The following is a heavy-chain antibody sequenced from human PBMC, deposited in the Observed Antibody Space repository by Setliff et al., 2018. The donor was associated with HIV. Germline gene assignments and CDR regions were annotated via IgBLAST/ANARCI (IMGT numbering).Heavy chain of an antibody. V-gene: IGHV4-61*02. Sequence: SETLSLTCTVSGGSIISGSNYWSWIRQPAGKGLEWIGRIYTSGSTNYNPSLKSRVTMSVDTSKNQFSLKLTSVTAADTAVYYCARAGFNDFWSGPREYSFFDLWGQGTLVTVS. J-gene: IGHJ5*02. CDR2: IYTSGST. D-gene: IGHD3-3*01. CDR3: ARAGFNDFWSGPREYSFFDL. CDR1: GGSIISGSNY.